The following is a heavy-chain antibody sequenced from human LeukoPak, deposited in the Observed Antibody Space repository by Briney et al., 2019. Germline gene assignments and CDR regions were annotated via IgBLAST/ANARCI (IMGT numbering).Heavy chain of an antibody. CDR2: ISAYNGNT. CDR1: GYTFTSYG. D-gene: IGHD3-9*01. Sequence: ASVKVSCKASGYTFTSYGISWVRQAPGQGLEWMGWISAYNGNTNYAQKLQGRVTMTTDTSTSTAYMELRSLRSDDTAVYYCARVGWYYDILTGQGYYFDYWGQGTLVTVSS. V-gene: IGHV1-18*01. CDR3: ARVGWYYDILTGQGYYFDY. J-gene: IGHJ4*02.